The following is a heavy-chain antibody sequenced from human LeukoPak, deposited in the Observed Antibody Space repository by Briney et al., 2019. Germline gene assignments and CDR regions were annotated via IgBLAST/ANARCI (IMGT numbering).Heavy chain of an antibody. V-gene: IGHV3-30*04. D-gene: IGHD2-15*01. Sequence: GSLRLSCAASGFTFSSYAMHWVRQAPGKGLEWVAVISYDGSNKYYADSVKGRFTISRDNSKNTLYLQMNSLRAEDTAVYYCARDRVRYCSGGSCFVFDYWGQGTLVTVSS. CDR1: GFTFSSYA. CDR2: ISYDGSNK. CDR3: ARDRVRYCSGGSCFVFDY. J-gene: IGHJ4*02.